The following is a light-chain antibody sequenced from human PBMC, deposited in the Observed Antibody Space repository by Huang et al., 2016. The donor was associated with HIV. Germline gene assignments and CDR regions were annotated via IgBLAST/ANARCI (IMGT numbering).Light chain of an antibody. CDR3: KQYKSFSWT. Sequence: DIQMTQSPSTLSASIGDRVTITCRASQTISNWLAWYQQKPGKAPKVLIYKASRLESGVPSRFSGSGSGTEFTLTISSLQPDDFATYYCKQYKSFSWTFGQGTKVEIK. V-gene: IGKV1-5*03. CDR2: KAS. CDR1: QTISNW. J-gene: IGKJ1*01.